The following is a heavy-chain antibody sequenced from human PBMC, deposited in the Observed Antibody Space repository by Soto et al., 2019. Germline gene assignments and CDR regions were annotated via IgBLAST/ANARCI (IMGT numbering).Heavy chain of an antibody. Sequence: ASVKVSCKASGYTITKDYIHCLRLAPGQGLEWMGIIHPSGGSTSYAQKFQGRVTMTRDTSTSTVYMELSSLRSEDTAVYYCARGYYDFWSGSPPYYYYYGMDVWGQGTTVTVSS. V-gene: IGHV1-46*01. J-gene: IGHJ6*02. CDR3: ARGYYDFWSGSPPYYYYYGMDV. CDR2: IHPSGGST. CDR1: GYTITKDY. D-gene: IGHD3-3*01.